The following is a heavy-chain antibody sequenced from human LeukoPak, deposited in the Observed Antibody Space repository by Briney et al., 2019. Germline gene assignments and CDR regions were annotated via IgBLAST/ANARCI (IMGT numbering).Heavy chain of an antibody. CDR3: ASLYSSGWSFDY. CDR2: ISYDGSNK. CDR1: GFTFSSYA. Sequence: GGSLRLSCSATGFTFSSYALHWVRQAPGKGLEWVAVISYDGSNKYYADSVKGRFTISRDNSKNTLYLQMNSLRAEDTAVYYCASLYSSGWSFDYWGQGTLVTVSS. D-gene: IGHD6-19*01. J-gene: IGHJ4*02. V-gene: IGHV3-30-3*01.